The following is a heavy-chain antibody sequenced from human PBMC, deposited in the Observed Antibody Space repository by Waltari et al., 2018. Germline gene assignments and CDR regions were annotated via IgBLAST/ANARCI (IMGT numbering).Heavy chain of an antibody. Sequence: EVQLVESGGGLVKPGGSLRLSCAASGFTFSSYSMNWVRQAPGKGLEWVSSISSSSSYIYYADSVKGRFTISRDNAKNSLYLQMNSLRAEDTAVYYCASLDCGGDCHSRGRYWGQGTLVTVSS. J-gene: IGHJ4*02. D-gene: IGHD2-21*01. CDR2: ISSSSSYI. CDR3: ASLDCGGDCHSRGRY. CDR1: GFTFSSYS. V-gene: IGHV3-21*01.